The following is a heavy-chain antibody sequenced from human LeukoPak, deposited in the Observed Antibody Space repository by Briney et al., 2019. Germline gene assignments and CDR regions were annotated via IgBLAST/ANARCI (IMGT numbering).Heavy chain of an antibody. CDR1: GYSFTSYW. D-gene: IGHD5/OR15-5a*01. CDR3: ARRVSLNGMDV. Sequence: GESLRISCKGSGYSFTSYWIAWVRQMPGKGLEWMGIIFPADSDARYSPSFQGQVTISADKSISTAYLQWSSLKASDTAMYYCARRVSLNGMDVWGQGTTVTVSS. CDR2: IFPADSDA. J-gene: IGHJ6*02. V-gene: IGHV5-51*01.